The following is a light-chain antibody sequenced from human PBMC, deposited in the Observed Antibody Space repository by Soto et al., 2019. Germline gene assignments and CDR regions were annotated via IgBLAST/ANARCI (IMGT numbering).Light chain of an antibody. Sequence: ESVLTQSPGTLSLSPGERATLSCRASQSVSSNYLAWYQQKPGQAPRLLIYGASTRASGIPDRFSGSGSGTDFTLTISRLEPEDSAVYYCQQYGSLPTWTFGQGTKVEIK. CDR3: QQYGSLPTWT. J-gene: IGKJ1*01. CDR1: QSVSSNY. V-gene: IGKV3-20*01. CDR2: GAS.